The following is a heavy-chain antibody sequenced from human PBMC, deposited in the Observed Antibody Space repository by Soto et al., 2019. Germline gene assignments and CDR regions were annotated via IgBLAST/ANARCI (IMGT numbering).Heavy chain of an antibody. D-gene: IGHD6-19*01. V-gene: IGHV3-23*01. J-gene: IGHJ5*02. Sequence: EVQLLESGGGLVQPGGSLRLSCAASGFTFSSYAMSWVRQAPGKGLEWVSAISGSGGSTYYADSVKGRFTISRDNSKNTLYLQINSLRAEDTAVYYCRGEPPRFTRGQWLVNPTSFDPWGQGTLVTVSS. CDR2: ISGSGGST. CDR3: RGEPPRFTRGQWLVNPTSFDP. CDR1: GFTFSSYA.